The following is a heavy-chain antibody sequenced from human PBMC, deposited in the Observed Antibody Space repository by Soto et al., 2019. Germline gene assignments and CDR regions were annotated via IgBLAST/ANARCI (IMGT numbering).Heavy chain of an antibody. D-gene: IGHD3-16*01. CDR3: ARYDGWRQSAYYFDS. Sequence: GESLKISCKGSGYSFANYWIGWVRQIPGKGLEWMGIIYPGESDTRYSPSFQGQVTISVDKSISTAYLQWSSLKASDTAMYYCARYDGWRQSAYYFDSWGQGALVTVS. CDR1: GYSFANYW. V-gene: IGHV5-51*01. J-gene: IGHJ4*02. CDR2: IYPGESDT.